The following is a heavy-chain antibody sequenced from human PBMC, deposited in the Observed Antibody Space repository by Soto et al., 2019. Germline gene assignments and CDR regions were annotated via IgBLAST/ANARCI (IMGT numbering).Heavy chain of an antibody. D-gene: IGHD5-12*01. CDR3: ARFGSRDGYNYEY. V-gene: IGHV4-30-4*01. Sequence: TVSGGSTNSGDYYWSWIRQPPGKGLEWIGNSHYSGSSYYNPSLKSRVTISLDTSKNQFSLNLRSVTAADTAVYYCARFGSRDGYNYEYWGQGTPVTVSS. J-gene: IGHJ4*02. CDR1: GGSTNSGDYY. CDR2: SHYSGSS.